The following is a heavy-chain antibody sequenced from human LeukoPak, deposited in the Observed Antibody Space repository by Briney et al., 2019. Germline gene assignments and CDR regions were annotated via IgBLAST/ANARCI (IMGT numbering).Heavy chain of an antibody. CDR1: GFTFSSSW. J-gene: IGHJ5*02. CDR3: ARDLDGSGNYHWFDP. Sequence: GGSLRLSCAAAGFTFSSSWMHWVRHAPGEGLVCVSRINVDGSTTTYADSVKGRFTISRDNAKNTLYVQMNSLRVEDTAVYYCARDLDGSGNYHWFDPWGQGTLVTVSS. V-gene: IGHV3-74*01. D-gene: IGHD3-10*01. CDR2: INVDGSTT.